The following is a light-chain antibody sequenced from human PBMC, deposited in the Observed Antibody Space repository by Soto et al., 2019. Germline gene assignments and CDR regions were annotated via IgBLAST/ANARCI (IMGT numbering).Light chain of an antibody. J-gene: IGKJ1*01. CDR1: QSFSSY. V-gene: IGKV1-39*01. Sequence: DIQMTQSPSSLSASVGDRVTITCRASQSFSSYLNWYQLKPGKAPKLLIYAASSLQSGVPSRFSGSGSGTDFTLTISSLQPEDFATYYCQQSYNTPTWTFGQGTKVEIK. CDR3: QQSYNTPTWT. CDR2: AAS.